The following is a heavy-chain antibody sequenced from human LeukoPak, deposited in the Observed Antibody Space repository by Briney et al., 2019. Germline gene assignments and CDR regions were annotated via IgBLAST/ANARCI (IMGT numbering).Heavy chain of an antibody. J-gene: IGHJ4*02. Sequence: PGGSLRLSCAASGFTFNNYAMSWVRQAPGKGLEWVSVIDGSGSSTFYVASVKGRFTTSRDNSKSTLYLQLNNVRDEDTALYYCAKDAGVAAGFFDNWGQGTLVTVSS. D-gene: IGHD6-13*01. CDR3: AKDAGVAAGFFDN. CDR2: IDGSGSST. CDR1: GFTFNNYA. V-gene: IGHV3-23*03.